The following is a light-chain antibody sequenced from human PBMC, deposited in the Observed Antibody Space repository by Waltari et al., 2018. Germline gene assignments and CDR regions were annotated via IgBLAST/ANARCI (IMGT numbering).Light chain of an antibody. CDR2: GAS. Sequence: AIQMTQSPSSLSASVGGRVTIICRATQALGSELAWYQQRPGEAPKVLIYGASRLQNGVPSRFSGSGSGTYFTLTISSLQPEDFATYYCLQDYNYPRTFGQGTKVEV. CDR3: LQDYNYPRT. J-gene: IGKJ1*01. V-gene: IGKV1-6*02. CDR1: QALGSE.